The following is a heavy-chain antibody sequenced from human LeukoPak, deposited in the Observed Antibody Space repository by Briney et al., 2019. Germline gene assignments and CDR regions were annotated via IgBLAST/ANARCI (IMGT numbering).Heavy chain of an antibody. D-gene: IGHD1-14*01. J-gene: IGHJ4*02. CDR3: TAELDVRPNHY. Sequence: GGSLRLSCAASGLTFSNAWMSWVRQAPGKGLEWVGRIKRKSDGGTTDYAAPVKGRFTISRDDSKNTLYLQMNSLKSEDTAVYYCTAELDVRPNHYWGQGTLVTVSS. V-gene: IGHV3-15*01. CDR2: IKRKSDGGTT. CDR1: GLTFSNAW.